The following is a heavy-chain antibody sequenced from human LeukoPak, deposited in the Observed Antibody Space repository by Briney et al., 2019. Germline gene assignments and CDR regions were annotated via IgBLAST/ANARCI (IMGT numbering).Heavy chain of an antibody. J-gene: IGHJ4*02. CDR3: AKRGVAAGRQYYIDY. CDR1: GFTFNSYA. CDR2: VSTSGDNT. D-gene: IGHD6-13*01. V-gene: IGHV3-23*01. Sequence: PGGSLRLSCAASGFTFNSYAMSWVRQAPGKGLEWVSTVSTSGDNTYYADSVKGRFTTSRDNSKNTLYLQVNSLRAEDTAVYYCAKRGVAAGRQYYIDYWGQGTLVAVSS.